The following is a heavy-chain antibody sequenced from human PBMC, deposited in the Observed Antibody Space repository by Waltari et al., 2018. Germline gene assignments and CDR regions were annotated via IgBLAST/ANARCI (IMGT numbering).Heavy chain of an antibody. CDR3: ARDALGYCDSDPCYGGWFDS. CDR2: INTKTGNP. D-gene: IGHD2-21*02. CDR1: GYNFINFA. J-gene: IGHJ5*01. Sequence: QVQLDQSGSELKHPGASVKISCTASGYNFINFAVNWVRQAPGQGLEWMGWINTKTGNPAYAQGFTGRFVFSWDTSVGTASLQSSSLKVEDTAVCYCARDALGYCDSDPCYGGWFDSWGQGTLVTVSA. V-gene: IGHV7-4-1*02.